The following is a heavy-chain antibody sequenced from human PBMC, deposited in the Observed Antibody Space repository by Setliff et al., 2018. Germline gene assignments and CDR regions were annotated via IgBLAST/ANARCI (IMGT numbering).Heavy chain of an antibody. V-gene: IGHV3-23*01. CDR2: ISGSGGST. Sequence: GGSLRLSCAASGFTFSSYAMSWVRQAPGKGLEWVSAISGSGGSTYYADSVKGRFTISRDNSKNTLYLQMNSLRAEDTAVYYCAKGYCSSTSCYVDYWGQGTLVTVSS. CDR3: AKGYCSSTSCYVDY. CDR1: GFTFSSYA. J-gene: IGHJ4*02. D-gene: IGHD2-2*01.